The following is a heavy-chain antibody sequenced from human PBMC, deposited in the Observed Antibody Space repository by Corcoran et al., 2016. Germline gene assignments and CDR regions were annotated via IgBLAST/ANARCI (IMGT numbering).Heavy chain of an antibody. CDR3: ARHVYCSSTSCYTGGMDV. CDR2: IYYSGST. D-gene: IGHD2-2*02. CDR1: GGSISSSSYY. J-gene: IGHJ6*02. Sequence: QLQLQESGPGLVKPSETLSLTCTVSGGSISSSSYYWGWIRQPPGKGLEWIGSIYYSGSTYYNPSLKSRVTISVDTSKNQFSLKLSSVTAADTAVYYCARHVYCSSTSCYTGGMDVWGQGTTVTVSS. V-gene: IGHV4-39*01.